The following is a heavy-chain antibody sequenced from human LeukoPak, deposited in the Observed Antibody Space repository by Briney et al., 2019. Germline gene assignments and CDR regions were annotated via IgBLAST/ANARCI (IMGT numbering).Heavy chain of an antibody. CDR3: ARDRFGNYVFDP. D-gene: IGHD4-11*01. Sequence: ASVTVSCKASGYIFTGYYVHWVRQAPGQGFEWIGRINPDNGGTDYAQKVQGRVTMTRDMSISTAYMELSRLRSDDTAVYYCARDRFGNYVFDPWGQGTLVTVSS. V-gene: IGHV1-2*06. CDR1: GYIFTGYY. CDR2: INPDNGGT. J-gene: IGHJ5*02.